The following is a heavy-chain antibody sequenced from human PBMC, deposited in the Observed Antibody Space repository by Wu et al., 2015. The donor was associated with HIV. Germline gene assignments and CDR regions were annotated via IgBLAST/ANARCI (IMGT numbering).Heavy chain of an antibody. V-gene: IGHV1-2*02. Sequence: QVQLEQSGAEVKKPGASMTVSCTASGYTFTDYFIHWVRQAPGQGLEWMGWINPNSGDTDYAQNFQGRVTMTRDTSITTAYMQLSRLTSDDTAIYFCANMEETFDYWGQGTVVTVSS. J-gene: IGHJ4*02. CDR3: ANMEETFDY. CDR2: INPNSGDT. CDR1: GYTFTDYF. D-gene: IGHD3-10*01.